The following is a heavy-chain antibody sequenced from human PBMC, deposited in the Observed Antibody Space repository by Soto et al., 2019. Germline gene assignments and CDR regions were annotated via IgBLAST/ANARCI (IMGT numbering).Heavy chain of an antibody. V-gene: IGHV3-7*03. CDR1: GFTFSMYS. CDR3: ARDHLILPAHDFFYGSDV. CDR2: IPQDGVDG. D-gene: IGHD2-21*02. Sequence: QSGGSLRLSCEVSGFTFSMYSMSWVRQSPGKGLEWVAKIPQDGVDGHYADSVKGRCTISRDNGKNSLYLQLNNLRAEDAAAYYCARDHLILPAHDFFYGSDVWGRGATVTVSS. J-gene: IGHJ6*02.